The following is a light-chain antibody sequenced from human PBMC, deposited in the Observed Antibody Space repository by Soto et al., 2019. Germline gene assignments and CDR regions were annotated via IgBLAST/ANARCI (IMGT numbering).Light chain of an antibody. J-gene: IGLJ3*02. CDR3: AAWDGSLNGWV. Sequence: QAVVTQAPSASGTPGQRVTISCSGSSSSIGSNTVSWYQQVPGTAPKLLIYSNDQRPSGVPDRFSGSKSGTSASLAIGGLQSEDEAYYYCAAWDGSLNGWVFGGGTKLTVL. CDR2: SND. V-gene: IGLV1-44*01. CDR1: SSSIGSNT.